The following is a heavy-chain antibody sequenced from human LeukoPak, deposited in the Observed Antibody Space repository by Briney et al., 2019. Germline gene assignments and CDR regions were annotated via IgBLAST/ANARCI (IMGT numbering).Heavy chain of an antibody. V-gene: IGHV3-30*02. CDR2: IRSDGSVK. CDR1: GFTFSSYG. Sequence: PGGSLRLSCAASGFTFSSYGMHWVRQALGKGLEWVAFIRSDGSVKYYADSVKGRFTISRDNSKNTLYLQMNSLRADDTAVYYCAKGTPPLDYFDSWGQGTLVTVSS. J-gene: IGHJ4*02. CDR3: AKGTPPLDYFDS.